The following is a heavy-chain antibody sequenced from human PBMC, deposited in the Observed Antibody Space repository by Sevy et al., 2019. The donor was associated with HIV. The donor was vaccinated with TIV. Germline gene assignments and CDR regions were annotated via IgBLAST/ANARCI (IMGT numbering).Heavy chain of an antibody. Sequence: SETLSLTCAVYGGSFSGYYWSWNRQPPGKGLEWIGEINHSGSTNYNPTLKSRVTISVDTSKNQFSLKLSSVTAADTAVYYCAREVGRGRRRAFDIWGQGTMVTVSS. D-gene: IGHD1-26*01. CDR1: GGSFSGYY. CDR3: AREVGRGRRRAFDI. J-gene: IGHJ3*02. V-gene: IGHV4-34*01. CDR2: INHSGST.